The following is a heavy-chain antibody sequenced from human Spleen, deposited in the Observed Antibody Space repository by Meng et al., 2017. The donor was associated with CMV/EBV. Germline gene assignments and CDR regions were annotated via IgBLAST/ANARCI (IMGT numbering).Heavy chain of an antibody. D-gene: IGHD5-12*01. V-gene: IGHV4-30-4*01. J-gene: IGHJ4*02. Sequence: QEQPPRSVPGLVKPPQTLSLTCTVSDGFTTSDDYYWSWIRQPPGKGLEWIGYIHYSGTTYYNPSLKSRIAISLDTSKNQFSLNLNSVTAADAAVYYCARDSPGGYGYFDSWGQGTLVTVSS. CDR3: ARDSPGGYGYFDS. CDR2: IHYSGTT. CDR1: DGFTTSDDYY.